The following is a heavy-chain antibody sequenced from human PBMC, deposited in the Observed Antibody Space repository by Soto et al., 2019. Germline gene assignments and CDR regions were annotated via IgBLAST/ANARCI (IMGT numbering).Heavy chain of an antibody. D-gene: IGHD1-7*01. CDR3: ARDSGAFDNGNYVDTPHSMDV. CDR1: GFTFSSYW. J-gene: IGHJ6*03. Sequence: EVQLVESGGGLVQPGGSLRLSCAASGFTFSSYWMHWVRQAPGKGLVWVSRINSDGSSTSYADSVKGRFTISRDNAKNTLYLQMNSLRAEDTAVYYCARDSGAFDNGNYVDTPHSMDVWGKGPTVTVSS. V-gene: IGHV3-74*01. CDR2: INSDGSST.